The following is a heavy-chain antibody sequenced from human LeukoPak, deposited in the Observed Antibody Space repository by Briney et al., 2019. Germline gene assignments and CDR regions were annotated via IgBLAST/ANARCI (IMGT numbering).Heavy chain of an antibody. J-gene: IGHJ4*02. CDR2: LTGIGNTI. V-gene: IGHV3-48*03. D-gene: IGHD2-21*02. CDR3: AREGSTDCHFDY. Sequence: GGSLRLSCAASGFTFSNYKMHWVRQAPGKGLEWVSYLTGIGNTIDYAGSVRGRFTIPRDNAKTSLYLQMNSLRVEDTAVYFCAREGSTDCHFDYWGQGTLVTVSS. CDR1: GFTFSNYK.